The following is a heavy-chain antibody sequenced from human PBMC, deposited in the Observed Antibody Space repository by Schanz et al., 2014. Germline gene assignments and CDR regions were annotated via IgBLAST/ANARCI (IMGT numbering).Heavy chain of an antibody. D-gene: IGHD2-15*01. J-gene: IGHJ6*02. CDR1: GYTFTSSG. V-gene: IGHV1-18*04. CDR3: ARYLSLIDYGMDV. CDR2: ISAYSGKT. Sequence: QVQLVQSGAEMKKPGASVRVSCKASGYTFTSSGFSWVRQAPGQGPEWMAWISAYSGKTNYAQKFQGRVTVTTDTSTSTAYMELRSLRSDDPAVYYCARYLSLIDYGMDVWGQGTTVTVSS.